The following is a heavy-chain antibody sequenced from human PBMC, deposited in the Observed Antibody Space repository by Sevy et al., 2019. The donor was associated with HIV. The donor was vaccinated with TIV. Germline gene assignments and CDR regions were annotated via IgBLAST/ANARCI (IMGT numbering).Heavy chain of an antibody. CDR3: ARGRNYGDYNHNFDY. V-gene: IGHV3-11*01. CDR1: GFTFSDYY. J-gene: IGHJ4*02. CDR2: ISSSGSTI. D-gene: IGHD4-17*01. Sequence: GGSLRLSCAASGFTFSDYYMSWIRQAPGKGLEWVSYISSSGSTIYYADSVKGRFTISRDNAKNSLYLQMNSLRAEDTAVYYCARGRNYGDYNHNFDYWGQGTLVTVSS.